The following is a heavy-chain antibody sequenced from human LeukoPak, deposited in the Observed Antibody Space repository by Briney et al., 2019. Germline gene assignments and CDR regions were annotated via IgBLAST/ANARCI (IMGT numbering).Heavy chain of an antibody. CDR3: ARAQGYSYGQNSDFDY. CDR1: GFTFSSYS. J-gene: IGHJ4*02. V-gene: IGHV3-21*01. CDR2: ISSSSSYI. D-gene: IGHD5-18*01. Sequence: PGGSLRLSCAASGFTFSSYSMNWVRQAPGKGLEWVSSISSSSSYIYYADSVKGRFTISRDNAKNSLYLQMNSLRAEDTAVYYCARAQGYSYGQNSDFDYWGQGTLVTVSS.